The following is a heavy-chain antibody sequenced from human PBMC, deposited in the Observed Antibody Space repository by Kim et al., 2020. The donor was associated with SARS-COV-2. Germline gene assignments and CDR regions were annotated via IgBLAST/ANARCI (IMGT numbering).Heavy chain of an antibody. J-gene: IGHJ6*02. CDR3: AKDISGITIFGVVIMSLGAAADYYGMYV. CDR1: GFTFDDYA. D-gene: IGHD3-3*01. CDR2: ISGDGGST. V-gene: IGHV3-43*02. Sequence: GGSLRLSCAASGFTFDDYAMHWVRQAPGKGLEWVSLISGDGGSTYYADSVKGLFTISRDNSKNSLYLQMNSLRTEDTALYSCAKDISGITIFGVVIMSLGAAADYYGMYVWGQGTTVTVSS.